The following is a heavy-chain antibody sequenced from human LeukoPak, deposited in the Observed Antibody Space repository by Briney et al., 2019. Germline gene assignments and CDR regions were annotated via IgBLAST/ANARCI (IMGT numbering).Heavy chain of an antibody. J-gene: IGHJ4*02. Sequence: SVKVSCKPSGYTFTADYMHCVRQAPGQGLEWMGGIIPIFGTANYAQKFQDRVTINADESTSTAYMELSSLRSEDTAIYYCASRLYCSNTRCRNFPFAYWGQGTLVTVSS. CDR3: ASRLYCSNTRCRNFPFAY. D-gene: IGHD2-2*01. CDR1: GYTFTADY. V-gene: IGHV1-69*13. CDR2: IIPIFGTA.